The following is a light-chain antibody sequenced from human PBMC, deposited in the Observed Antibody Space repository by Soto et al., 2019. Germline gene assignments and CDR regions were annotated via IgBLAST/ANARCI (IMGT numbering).Light chain of an antibody. J-gene: IGLJ2*01. V-gene: IGLV2-8*01. CDR1: SSDVGGYNF. Sequence: QSALTQPPSASGSPGQSVTISCTGTSSDVGGYNFVSWYQQHPGKAPKLMIYEVNKRPSWVPDRFSGYKSGDTASLTVSGFQSEDETAYYCSSYTVNSGVLFGGGTKLTV. CDR2: EVN. CDR3: SSYTVNSGVL.